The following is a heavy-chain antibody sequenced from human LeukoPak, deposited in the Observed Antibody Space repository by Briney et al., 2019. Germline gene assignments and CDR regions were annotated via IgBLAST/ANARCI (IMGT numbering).Heavy chain of an antibody. Sequence: SETLSLICTVSGGSINSGSYYSGWIRQPAGKGLEWIGRIYASGSTNYNPSLKSRVTISVDTSKTQFSLKLSSMTAAATAVYYSGRASYSSGWYDRFDPWGQRTLVTVSS. J-gene: IGHJ5*02. D-gene: IGHD6-19*01. CDR3: GRASYSSGWYDRFDP. CDR1: GGSINSGSYY. V-gene: IGHV4-61*02. CDR2: IYASGST.